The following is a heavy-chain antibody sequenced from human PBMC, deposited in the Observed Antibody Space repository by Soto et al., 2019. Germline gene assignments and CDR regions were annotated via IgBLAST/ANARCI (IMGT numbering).Heavy chain of an antibody. CDR3: ARGDCVGGTCYSLAGSFYYYMDV. Sequence: EVQLVESGGGLVQPGVSLRLSCAASGFTCGNYGMYWVRQAPGMGLVWVSRINSDGRVSSYADSVKGRLTMSRDNVKNTLYLQMDSLRVEDTAVYYCARGDCVGGTCYSLAGSFYYYMDVWGKGTTVTVFS. CDR1: GFTCGNYG. CDR2: INSDGRVS. V-gene: IGHV3-74*01. J-gene: IGHJ6*03. D-gene: IGHD2-15*01.